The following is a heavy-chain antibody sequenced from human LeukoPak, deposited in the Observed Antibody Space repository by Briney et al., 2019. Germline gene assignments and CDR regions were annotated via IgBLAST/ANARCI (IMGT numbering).Heavy chain of an antibody. D-gene: IGHD6-13*01. J-gene: IGHJ4*02. CDR3: ARDPRKSSYWYPHFDY. Sequence: GGSLRLSCAASGFTFSSYAMHWVRQAPGKGLEWVAVKYYADSVKGRFTISRDNSKNTLYLQMNSLRAEDTAVYYCARDPRKSSYWYPHFDYWGQGTLVTFSS. V-gene: IGHV3-30*04. CDR2: K. CDR1: GFTFSSYA.